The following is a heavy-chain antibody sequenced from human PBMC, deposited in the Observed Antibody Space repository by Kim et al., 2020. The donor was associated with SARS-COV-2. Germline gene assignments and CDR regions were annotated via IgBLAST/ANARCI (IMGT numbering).Heavy chain of an antibody. D-gene: IGHD5-18*01. V-gene: IGHV3-30*04. CDR1: GFTFSSYA. J-gene: IGHJ3*02. CDR2: ISYDGSNK. CDR3: ARYPINTAMGYAFDI. Sequence: GGSLRLSCAASGFTFSSYAMHWVRQAPGKGLEWVAVISYDGSNKYYADSVKGRFTISRDNSKNTLYLQMNSLRAEDTAVYYCARYPINTAMGYAFDIWGQGTMVTVSS.